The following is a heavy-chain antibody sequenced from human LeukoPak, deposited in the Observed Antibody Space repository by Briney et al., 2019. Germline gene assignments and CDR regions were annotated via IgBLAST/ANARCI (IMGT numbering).Heavy chain of an antibody. CDR1: GYSISSPYC. V-gene: IGHV4-38-2*01. CDR3: ARYGSGSYASDWFDP. CDR2: IYHSGIT. Sequence: SETLSLTCAVSGYSISSPYCWGWIRQPPGKGLECIGIIYHSGITYYNPSLKSRVTVSVDTSKNQFSLKLSSVTAADSAVYYCARYGSGSYASDWFDPWGQGTLVTVSS. D-gene: IGHD3-10*01. J-gene: IGHJ5*02.